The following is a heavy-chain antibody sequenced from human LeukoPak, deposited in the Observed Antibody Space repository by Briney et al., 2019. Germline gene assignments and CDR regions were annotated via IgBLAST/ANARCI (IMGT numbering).Heavy chain of an antibody. Sequence: SETLSLTCTVSGGSISSDYWSWIRQPPGKGLEWIGYIYTSGSTNYNPSLKSRVTISVDTSKNQFSLKLSSVTAADTAVYYCARGDYDSSGYPPDAFDIWGQGTMVTVSS. CDR3: ARGDYDSSGYPPDAFDI. CDR2: IYTSGST. V-gene: IGHV4-4*09. J-gene: IGHJ3*02. CDR1: GGSISSDY. D-gene: IGHD3-22*01.